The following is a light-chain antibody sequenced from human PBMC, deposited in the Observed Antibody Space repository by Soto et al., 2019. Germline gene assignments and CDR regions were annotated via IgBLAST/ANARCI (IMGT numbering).Light chain of an antibody. V-gene: IGLV2-8*01. CDR3: SSYAGSSNV. Sequence: QSALTQPPSASGSPGQSVAISCTGTSSDVGGYNYVSWYQQHPGKAPKLMIYEVNKRPSGVPVRFSCSKSGNTASLTVSGLQAEDEADYYCSSYAGSSNVFGTGTKLTVL. CDR2: EVN. CDR1: SSDVGGYNY. J-gene: IGLJ1*01.